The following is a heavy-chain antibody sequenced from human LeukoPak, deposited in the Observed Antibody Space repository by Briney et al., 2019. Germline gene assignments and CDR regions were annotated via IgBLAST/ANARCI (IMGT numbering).Heavy chain of an antibody. CDR1: GFTLSSYS. Sequence: GGSLRLSCAGSGFTLSSYSMNWVRQAPGKGLKWVSYISSSSSTIYYADSVKGRFTISRDNAKNSLYLQMNSLRAEDTAVYYCARALTISSSGVWGQGTTVIVSS. V-gene: IGHV3-48*01. D-gene: IGHD3-10*01. CDR3: ARALTISSSGV. CDR2: ISSSSSTI. J-gene: IGHJ6*02.